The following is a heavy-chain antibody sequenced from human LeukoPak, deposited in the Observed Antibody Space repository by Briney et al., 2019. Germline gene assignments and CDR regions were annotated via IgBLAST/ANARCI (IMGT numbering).Heavy chain of an antibody. CDR2: MYYSGTT. CDR1: GGSITSYY. Sequence: SETLSLTCTVSGGSITSYYRSWIRQSPGKGLEWIGFMYYSGTTNYNPSLKSRVTISLGMSKNQFSLKLSSVTAADTAVYYCAKLPMAVTPHVDYWGQGTLVTVSS. CDR3: AKLPMAVTPHVDY. J-gene: IGHJ4*02. V-gene: IGHV4-59*01. D-gene: IGHD2-21*02.